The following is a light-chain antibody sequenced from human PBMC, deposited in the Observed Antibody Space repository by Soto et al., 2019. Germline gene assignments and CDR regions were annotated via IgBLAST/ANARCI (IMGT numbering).Light chain of an antibody. CDR1: QSVTNTY. Sequence: EIVLTHSPGTVSLSPGERAALSCRASQSVTNTYLAWYQHNPGQAPRLLMYGASSRATGIPDRFSGSGSGTDFTLSISRLEPEDFAVYYCQQYASSPTFGQGTKVDIK. J-gene: IGKJ1*01. V-gene: IGKV3-20*01. CDR3: QQYASSPT. CDR2: GAS.